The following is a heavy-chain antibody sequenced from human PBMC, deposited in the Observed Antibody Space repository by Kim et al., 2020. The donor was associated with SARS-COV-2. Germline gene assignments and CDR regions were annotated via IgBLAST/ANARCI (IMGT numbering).Heavy chain of an antibody. J-gene: IGHJ1*01. Sequence: GTGKGRFTNSRDNAKNSLYLQMNSLRAEDTALYYCGKDFSSNVLRYFQHWGQGTLVTVSS. D-gene: IGHD3-9*01. V-gene: IGHV3-9*01. CDR3: GKDFSSNVLRYFQH.